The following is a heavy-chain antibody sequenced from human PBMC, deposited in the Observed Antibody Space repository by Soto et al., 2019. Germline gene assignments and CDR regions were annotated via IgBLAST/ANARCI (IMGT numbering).Heavy chain of an antibody. D-gene: IGHD2-15*01. CDR1: GGSIYRSGYY. CDR2: IDYNGVT. Sequence: SETLSLTCTVSGGSIYRSGYYWGWIRQPPGRGLEWIGNIDYNGVTYSNPSLKSRVTISRDTSKNQFSLKLTSVTAADTALYYCGKVLVGATGHTDSDSWGPGTLVTVLL. J-gene: IGHJ4*02. V-gene: IGHV4-39*01. CDR3: GKVLVGATGHTDSDS.